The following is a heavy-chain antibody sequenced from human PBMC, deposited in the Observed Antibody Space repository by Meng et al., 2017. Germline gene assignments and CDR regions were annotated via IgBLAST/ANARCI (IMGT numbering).Heavy chain of an antibody. Sequence: ASVKVSCKASGGTFSSYAISWVRQATGQGLEWMGWMNPNSGNTGYAQKFQGRVTMTRDTSISTAYMELSRLRSDDTAVYYCARVNQRKFDYWGQGTLVTVSS. CDR3: ARVNQRKFDY. D-gene: IGHD1-14*01. J-gene: IGHJ4*02. CDR2: MNPNSGNT. CDR1: GGTFSSYA. V-gene: IGHV1-8*02.